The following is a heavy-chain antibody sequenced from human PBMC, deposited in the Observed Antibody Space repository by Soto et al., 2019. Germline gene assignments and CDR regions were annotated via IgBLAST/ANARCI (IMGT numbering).Heavy chain of an antibody. J-gene: IGHJ6*02. CDR3: ARDSWMRNIAARSRNYGMDV. Sequence: SQTLSLTCAISGDSVSSNSAAWNWIRQSPSRGLEWLGGTYYRSKWYNDYAVSVKSRITINPDTSKNQFSLQLNSVTPEDTAVYYCARDSWMRNIAARSRNYGMDVWGQGTTVTVSS. CDR2: TYYRSKWYN. V-gene: IGHV6-1*01. CDR1: GDSVSSNSAA. D-gene: IGHD6-6*01.